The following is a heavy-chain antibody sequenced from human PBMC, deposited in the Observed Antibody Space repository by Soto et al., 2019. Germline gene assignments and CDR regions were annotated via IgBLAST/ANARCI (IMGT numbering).Heavy chain of an antibody. Sequence: QVQLVQSGAEVKKPGASVKVSCKASGYTFTSYDINWVRQATGQGLEWMGWMNPNSGNTGYAQKFQGRVTMTRNTSISTAYMELSSLRSEDTAVYYCARVLPMIVVFRAHDAFDIWGQGTMVTVSS. CDR3: ARVLPMIVVFRAHDAFDI. V-gene: IGHV1-8*01. D-gene: IGHD3-22*01. CDR2: MNPNSGNT. J-gene: IGHJ3*02. CDR1: GYTFTSYD.